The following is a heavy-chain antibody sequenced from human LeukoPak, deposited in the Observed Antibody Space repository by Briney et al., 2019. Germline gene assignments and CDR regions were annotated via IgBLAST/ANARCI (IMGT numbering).Heavy chain of an antibody. J-gene: IGHJ5*02. V-gene: IGHV4-39*01. CDR1: GGSISSSSYY. CDR2: IYYSGST. CDR3: AGGGIAVAGPFDWFDP. D-gene: IGHD6-19*01. Sequence: SETLSLTCTVSGGSISSSSYYWGWIRQPPGKGLEWIGSIYYSGSTYYNPSLKSRVTLSVDTSKNQFSLKLSSVTAADTAVYYCAGGGIAVAGPFDWFDPWGQGTLVTVSS.